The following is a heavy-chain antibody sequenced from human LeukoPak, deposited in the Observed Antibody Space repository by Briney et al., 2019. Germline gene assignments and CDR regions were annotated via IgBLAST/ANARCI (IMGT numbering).Heavy chain of an antibody. CDR3: ARSRIAAAHDAFDI. D-gene: IGHD6-13*01. V-gene: IGHV3-30-3*01. CDR1: GFTFSSYA. Sequence: GGSLRLSCAASGFTFSSYAMHWVRQAPGKGLEWVAVISYDGSNKYYADSVKGRFTISRDNSKNTLYLQMNSLRAEDTAVYYCARSRIAAAHDAFDIWGQGTMVTVSS. CDR2: ISYDGSNK. J-gene: IGHJ3*02.